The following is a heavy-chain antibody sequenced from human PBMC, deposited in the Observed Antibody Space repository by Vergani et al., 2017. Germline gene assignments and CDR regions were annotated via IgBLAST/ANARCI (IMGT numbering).Heavy chain of an antibody. V-gene: IGHV4-34*01. D-gene: IGHD6-13*01. CDR3: ARGGPGIAAAGYGD. CDR2: INHSGST. Sequence: QVQLQQWGAGLLKPSETLSLTCAVYGGSFSGYYWSWIRQPPGKGLEWIGEINHSGSTYYNPSLKSRVTISVDTSKNQFSLKLSSVTAADTAVYYCARGGPGIAAAGYGDWGQGTLVTVSS. J-gene: IGHJ4*02. CDR1: GGSFSGYY.